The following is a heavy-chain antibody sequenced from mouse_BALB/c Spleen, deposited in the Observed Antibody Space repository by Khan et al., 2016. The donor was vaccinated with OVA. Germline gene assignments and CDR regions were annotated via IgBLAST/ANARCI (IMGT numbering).Heavy chain of an antibody. Sequence: VQLQQSGAELVKPGASVKLSCSASGFNIKDTYIHWMKQRPEQGLEWIGRIDPPNDDSKYGPKFQAKATLTADKSSNTAYLQLSSLTSDDTAVYYCATLDCNPFAFWDQGTLVSVSA. CDR2: IDPPNDDS. J-gene: IGHJ3*01. V-gene: IGHV14-3*02. CDR3: ATLDCNPFAF. CDR1: GFNIKDTY. D-gene: IGHD2-1*01.